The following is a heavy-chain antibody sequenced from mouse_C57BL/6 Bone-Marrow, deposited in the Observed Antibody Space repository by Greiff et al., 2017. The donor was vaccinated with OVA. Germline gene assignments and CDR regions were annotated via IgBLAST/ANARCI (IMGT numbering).Heavy chain of an antibody. CDR3: ARHYYGSSYEGYFDV. J-gene: IGHJ1*03. CDR1: GFTFSDYG. Sequence: EVQRVESGGGLVQPGGSLKLSCAASGFTFSDYGMAWVRQAPRKGPEWVAFISNLAYSIYYADTVTGRFTISRENAKNTLYLEMSSLRSEDTAMYYCARHYYGSSYEGYFDVWGTGTTVTVSS. CDR2: ISNLAYSI. D-gene: IGHD1-1*01. V-gene: IGHV5-15*01.